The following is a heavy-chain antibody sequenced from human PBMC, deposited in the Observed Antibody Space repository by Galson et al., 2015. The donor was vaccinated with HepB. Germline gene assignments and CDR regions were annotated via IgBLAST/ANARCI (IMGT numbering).Heavy chain of an antibody. J-gene: IGHJ4*02. CDR3: ARARVPGGNFDY. V-gene: IGHV3-74*01. CDR1: GFTFSSYW. CDR2: INSDGSYT. D-gene: IGHD1-1*01. Sequence: SLRLSCAASGFTFSSYWMHWVRQAPGKGLVWVSRINSDGSYTTYADSVKGRFTISRDNAKNTLYLQMNSLRAEDAAVYYCARARVPGGNFDYWGQGTLVTVSS.